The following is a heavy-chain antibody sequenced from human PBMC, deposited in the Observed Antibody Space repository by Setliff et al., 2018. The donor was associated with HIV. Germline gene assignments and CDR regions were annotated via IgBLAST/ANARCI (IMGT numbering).Heavy chain of an antibody. CDR3: ARHLRWELPYYFDY. D-gene: IGHD1-26*01. J-gene: IGHJ4*02. CDR1: GGSISSSSYY. Sequence: ASETLSLTCTVSGGSISSSSYYWGWIRQPPGKGLEWIGSIYYSGATYYNPSLKSRVTLSVDTSNNQFSLKLSSVTAADTAVYYCARHLRWELPYYFDYWGQGTPVTVSS. CDR2: IYYSGAT. V-gene: IGHV4-39*01.